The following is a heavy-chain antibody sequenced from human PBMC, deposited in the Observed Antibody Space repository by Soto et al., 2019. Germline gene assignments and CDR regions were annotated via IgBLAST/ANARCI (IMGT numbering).Heavy chain of an antibody. V-gene: IGHV3-23*01. CDR2: ISGSGGST. CDR3: AKDGYGDFYYFDY. J-gene: IGHJ4*02. CDR1: GFTFSSYA. D-gene: IGHD4-17*01. Sequence: EVQLLESGGGLVQPGGSLRLSCAASGFTFSSYAMSCVRQAPGKGLEWVSAISGSGGSTYYADSVKGRFTISRDNSKNTLYLQMNSLRAEDTAVYYCAKDGYGDFYYFDYWGQGTLVTVSS.